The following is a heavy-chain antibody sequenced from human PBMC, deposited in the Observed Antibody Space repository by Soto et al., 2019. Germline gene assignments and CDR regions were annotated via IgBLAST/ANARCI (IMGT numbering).Heavy chain of an antibody. CDR3: ARDPANPYCSGGSCYGMSP. CDR1: GGTFSSYT. V-gene: IGHV1-69*04. J-gene: IGHJ5*02. D-gene: IGHD2-15*01. Sequence: ASVKVSCKASGGTFSSYTISWVRQAPGQGLEWMGRIIPILGIANYAQKFQGRVTITADKSTSTAYMELSSLRSEDTAVYYCARDPANPYCSGGSCYGMSPWGQGTLVTVSS. CDR2: IIPILGIA.